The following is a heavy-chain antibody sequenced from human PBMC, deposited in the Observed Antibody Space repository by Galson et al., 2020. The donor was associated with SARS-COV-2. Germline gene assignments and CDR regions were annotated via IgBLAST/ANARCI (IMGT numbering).Heavy chain of an antibody. Sequence: SETLSLTCSVSGGSISRSSYHWGWLRQPPGEGLEWIGSIYYTGRTRYNPSLNSRVTISVDTSKNQFSLQLSSLTAADTSVYYWARHSYYNLLAGSYNWFDPWGQGTLVTVSS. J-gene: IGHJ5*02. CDR2: IYYTGRT. CDR3: ARHSYYNLLAGSYNWFDP. CDR1: GGSISRSSYH. V-gene: IGHV4-39*01. D-gene: IGHD3-9*01.